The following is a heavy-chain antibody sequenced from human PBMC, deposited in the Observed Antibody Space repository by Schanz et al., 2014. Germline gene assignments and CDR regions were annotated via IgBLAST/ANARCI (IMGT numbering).Heavy chain of an antibody. CDR3: AKAADWPVTRFDP. CDR2: INSVGSNT. J-gene: IGHJ5*02. Sequence: EVQLVDSGGGLVKPGGSLRLSCAASGFTFSSHWMHWVRQDPGKGLVWVARINSVGSNTDYADSVTGRFTISRDNAKNTLYLQMNTLRAEDTAVYYCAKAADWPVTRFDPWGQGTLVTVSS. V-gene: IGHV3-74*02. CDR1: GFTFSSHW. D-gene: IGHD3-9*01.